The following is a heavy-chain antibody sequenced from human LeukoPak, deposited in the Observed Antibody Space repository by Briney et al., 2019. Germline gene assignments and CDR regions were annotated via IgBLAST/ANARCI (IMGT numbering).Heavy chain of an antibody. D-gene: IGHD3-10*01. J-gene: IGHJ6*02. V-gene: IGHV3-30-3*01. CDR1: GFTFSSYA. CDR2: LSYDGSNK. Sequence: PGRSLRLSCAASGFTFSSYAMHWVRQAPGKGLEWVAVLSYDGSNKYYADSVKGRFTISRDNSKNTLYLQMNSLRAEDTAVYYCARDQYYYGSGSYTHYYYAMDVWGQGTTVTVSS. CDR3: ARDQYYYGSGSYTHYYYAMDV.